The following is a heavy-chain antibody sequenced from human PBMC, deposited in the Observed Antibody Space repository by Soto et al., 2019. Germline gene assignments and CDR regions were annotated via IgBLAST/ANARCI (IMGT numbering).Heavy chain of an antibody. V-gene: IGHV3-30-3*01. J-gene: IGHJ5*02. CDR1: GFTFSSYA. CDR2: ISYDESNT. D-gene: IGHD6-13*01. Sequence: QVQLVESGGGVVQPGRSLRLSCAASGFTFSSYAMHWVRQAPGKGLEWVAVISYDESNTYYADSVKGRFTISRDSSKNTRYLQMNSLRAEDTAVYYCARQISSSWYENWFDPWGQGTLVTVSS. CDR3: ARQISSSWYENWFDP.